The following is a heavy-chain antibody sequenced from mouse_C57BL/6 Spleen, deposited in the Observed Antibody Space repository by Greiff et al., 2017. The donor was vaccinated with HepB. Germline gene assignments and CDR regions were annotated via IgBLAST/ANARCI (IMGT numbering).Heavy chain of an antibody. J-gene: IGHJ2*01. V-gene: IGHV1-64*01. CDR3: ARGYYGSRGYFDY. Sequence: QVQLQQPGAELVKPGASVKLSCKASGYTFTSYWMHWVKQRPGQGLEWIGMIHPNSGSTNYNEKFKSKATLTVDKSSSKAYMQLSSLTSEDSAVYYCARGYYGSRGYFDYWGQGTTLTVSS. D-gene: IGHD1-1*01. CDR1: GYTFTSYW. CDR2: IHPNSGST.